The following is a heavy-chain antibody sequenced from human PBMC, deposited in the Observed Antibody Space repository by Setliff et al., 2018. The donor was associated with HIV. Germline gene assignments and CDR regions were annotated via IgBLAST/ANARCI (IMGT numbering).Heavy chain of an antibody. V-gene: IGHV4-34*01. CDR2: ITDDGTA. CDR3: ARGRSCESDWCWLYYNYYYGMDV. J-gene: IGHJ6*02. Sequence: SETLSLTCAVYGGSLTNYYWSWIRQSPGKGLEWIGEITDDGTATYTSSLKSRVTISLDTSKKQLSLKVTSVTAAATAIYYCARGRSCESDWCWLYYNYYYGMDVWAQGTAVTVSS. D-gene: IGHD2-8*01. CDR1: GGSLTNYY.